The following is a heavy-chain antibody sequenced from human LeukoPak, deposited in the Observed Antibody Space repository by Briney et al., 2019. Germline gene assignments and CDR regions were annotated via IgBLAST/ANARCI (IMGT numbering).Heavy chain of an antibody. J-gene: IGHJ3*02. Sequence: GGSLRLSCAASGFSFNNYAMYWVRQAPGKGLEWVAVISYDGSNKYYADSVKGRFTISRDNSKNTLYLQMNSLRAEDTAVYYCAKDLGGSYYVLHAFDIWGQGTMVTVSS. CDR2: ISYDGSNK. CDR3: AKDLGGSYYVLHAFDI. D-gene: IGHD1-26*01. V-gene: IGHV3-30*18. CDR1: GFSFNNYA.